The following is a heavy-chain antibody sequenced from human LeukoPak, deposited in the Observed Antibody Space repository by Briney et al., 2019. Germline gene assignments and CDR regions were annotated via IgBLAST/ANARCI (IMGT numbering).Heavy chain of an antibody. CDR2: VSGSGGST. J-gene: IGHJ5*02. V-gene: IGHV3-23*01. CDR3: AKSGGVRFDP. CDR1: GFTFSSYG. Sequence: AGGSLRLSCAASGFTFSSYGMSWVRQAPGKGLEWVSAVSGSGGSTYYADSVKGRFTISRDNSKNTLYLQMNSLRAEDTAVYYCAKSGGVRFDPWGQGTLVTVSS. D-gene: IGHD3-16*01.